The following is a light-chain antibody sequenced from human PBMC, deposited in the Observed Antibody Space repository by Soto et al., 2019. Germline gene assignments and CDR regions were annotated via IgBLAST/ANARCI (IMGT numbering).Light chain of an antibody. CDR1: QSIAGF. CDR3: QQSYSRPWT. V-gene: IGKV1-39*01. Sequence: EIQMTQSPSSLSGSVGDRVTFTCRAGQSIAGFLNWYQQTTGKAPKLLIFAASNFQSGAPSRFSGSGSGTDFTLTISSLQPEDFETYYCQQSYSRPWTFGQGTKVDIK. CDR2: AAS. J-gene: IGKJ1*01.